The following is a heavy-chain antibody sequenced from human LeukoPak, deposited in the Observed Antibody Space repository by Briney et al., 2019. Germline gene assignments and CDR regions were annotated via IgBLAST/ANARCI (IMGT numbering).Heavy chain of an antibody. CDR2: ISSTATTI. CDR1: GFSFTTYS. D-gene: IGHD1-26*01. V-gene: IGHV3-48*04. J-gene: IGHJ4*02. CDR3: ARAPLPLGWELPDEYYFDY. Sequence: QAGGSLRLSCAASGFSFTTYSINWVRQAPGKGLEWVSYISSTATTIYYADSLKGRFTISRDNAINSVYLQMNSLRAEDTAVYYCARAPLPLGWELPDEYYFDYWGQGTLVTVSS.